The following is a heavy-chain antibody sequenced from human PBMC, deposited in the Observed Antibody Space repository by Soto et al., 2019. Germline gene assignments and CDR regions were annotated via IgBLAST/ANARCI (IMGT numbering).Heavy chain of an antibody. Sequence: QVQLQQWGAGLLKPSETLSLNCAVNGGSLSGYYWSWIRQPPGKGLEWIGEIKDGGRTNYSPSLKGRATISSDTSNNQSPLRLYAVTAADTGVYYCARGQEGVVATHWDQGTLVTVSS. CDR1: GGSLSGYY. CDR2: IKDGGRT. J-gene: IGHJ4*02. CDR3: ARGQEGVVATH. V-gene: IGHV4-34*01. D-gene: IGHD5-12*01.